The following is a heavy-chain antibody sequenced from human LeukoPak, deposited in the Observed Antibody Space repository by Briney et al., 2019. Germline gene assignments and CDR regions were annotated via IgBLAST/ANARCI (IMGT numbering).Heavy chain of an antibody. Sequence: GGSLRLSYAASGFTFSSCALNWVRQAPGKGLEWVSVISGSGGTTIYADSVKGRFTISRDTSKNTVYLQMNSLRADDTAVYFCATRSGGSGSFYYGLDVWGQGTTVTVSS. CDR2: ISGSGGTT. V-gene: IGHV3-23*01. J-gene: IGHJ6*02. CDR3: ATRSGGSGSFYYGLDV. CDR1: GFTFSSCA. D-gene: IGHD3-10*01.